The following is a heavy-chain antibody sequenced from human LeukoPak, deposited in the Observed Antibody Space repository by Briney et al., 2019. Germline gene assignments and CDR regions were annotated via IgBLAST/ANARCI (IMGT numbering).Heavy chain of an antibody. D-gene: IGHD2-8*01. CDR2: ISYGGSNK. CDR1: GFTFSSYA. J-gene: IGHJ4*02. CDR3: AREGMLPYFDY. Sequence: GGSLRLSCAASGFTFSSYAMHWVRQAPGKGLEWVSFISYGGSNKYYADSVKGRFTISRDNSKNTLYVQMNSLRAEDTAVYYCAREGMLPYFDYWGQGTLVTVSS. V-gene: IGHV3-30-3*01.